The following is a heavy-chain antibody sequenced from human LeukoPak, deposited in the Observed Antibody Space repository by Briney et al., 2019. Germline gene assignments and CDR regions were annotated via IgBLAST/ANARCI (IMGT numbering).Heavy chain of an antibody. J-gene: IGHJ6*02. CDR3: ARSDVPRSYYYYGMDV. CDR2: IYYSGST. D-gene: IGHD6-6*01. CDR1: GGSISSYY. V-gene: IGHV4-59*01. Sequence: SETLSLTCTVSGGSISSYYWSWIRQPPGKGLEWIGYIYYSGSTNYNPSLKSRVTISVDTSKNQFSLKLSSVTAADMAVYYCARSDVPRSYYYYGMDVWGQGTTVTVSS.